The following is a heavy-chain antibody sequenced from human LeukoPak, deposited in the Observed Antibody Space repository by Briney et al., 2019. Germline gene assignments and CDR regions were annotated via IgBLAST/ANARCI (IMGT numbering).Heavy chain of an antibody. CDR2: IYNSGSN. Sequence: SETLSLTCTVSGGSISSYYWSWIRQPPGKGLEWIGYIYNSGSNNYHPSLKSGTTITVTTSNNHFSLLLSTVTAADTAVYYCGRTNYNPSLKSRFTISVDTSKHQFSLKLSSVTAADTAVYYCARMSIAARIYYYYYMDVWGKGTTVTVSS. J-gene: IGHJ6*03. D-gene: IGHD3-10*01. CDR3: GRTNYNPSLKSRFTISVDTSKHQFSLKLSSVTAADTAVYYCARMSIAARIYYYYYMDV. V-gene: IGHV4-4*09. CDR1: GGSISSYY.